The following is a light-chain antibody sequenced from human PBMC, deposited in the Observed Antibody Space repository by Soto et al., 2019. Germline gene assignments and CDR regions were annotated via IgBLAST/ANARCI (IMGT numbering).Light chain of an antibody. CDR2: GAS. J-gene: IGKJ5*01. CDR3: QQANTFPIT. V-gene: IGKV3-15*01. Sequence: DIVMTQSPATLSVSPGERATLSCRASQSVSSNLAWYQQKPGQAPRLLIYGASTRATGIPARFSGSGSGTEFTLTISSLQPEDFATYFCQQANTFPITFGQGTRVEIK. CDR1: QSVSSN.